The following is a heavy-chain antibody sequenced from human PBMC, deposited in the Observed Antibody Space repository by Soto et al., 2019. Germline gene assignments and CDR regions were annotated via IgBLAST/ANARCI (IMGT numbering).Heavy chain of an antibody. J-gene: IGHJ6*03. D-gene: IGHD2-8*01. CDR2: ITTSGGNT. CDR3: AGRYCTNGVCYTNYYYYIDV. V-gene: IGHV3-23*01. CDR1: GFTFSTYA. Sequence: EVQLLESGGGLVQPGGSLRLSCAASGFTFSTYAMSWVRQAPGKGLEWASTITTSGGNTYYADSVQCRFTISRDNSKNTLYLQMNSLRAEDTDVYYCAGRYCTNGVCYTNYYYYIDVWGKGTTVTVSS.